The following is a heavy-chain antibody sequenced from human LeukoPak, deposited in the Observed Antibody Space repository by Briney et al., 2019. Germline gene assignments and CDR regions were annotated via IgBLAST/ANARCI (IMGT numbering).Heavy chain of an antibody. Sequence: SETLSLTCSVSGYSISSGYYWSWIRQPPGKGLEWIGEINHSGSTNYNPSLKSRVTISVDTSKNQFSLKLSSVTAADTAVYYCARGRRIQPYYYMDVWGKGTTVTVSS. V-gene: IGHV4-34*01. CDR3: ARGRRIQPYYYMDV. CDR2: INHSGST. J-gene: IGHJ6*03. D-gene: IGHD5-18*01. CDR1: GYSISSGYY.